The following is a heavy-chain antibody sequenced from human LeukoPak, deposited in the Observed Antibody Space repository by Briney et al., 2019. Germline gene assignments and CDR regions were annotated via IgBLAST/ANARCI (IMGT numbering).Heavy chain of an antibody. Sequence: ASVKVSCKASGYTFTSYYMHWVRQAPGQGLEWMGIINPSGGSTSYAQKFQGRVTMTRDMSTSTDYMELSSLRSEDTAVYYCARDAEGYCSGSSCYRTTFDYWGQGTLVTVSS. CDR3: ARDAEGYCSGSSCYRTTFDY. J-gene: IGHJ4*02. CDR2: INPSGGST. CDR1: GYTFTSYY. V-gene: IGHV1-46*01. D-gene: IGHD2-15*01.